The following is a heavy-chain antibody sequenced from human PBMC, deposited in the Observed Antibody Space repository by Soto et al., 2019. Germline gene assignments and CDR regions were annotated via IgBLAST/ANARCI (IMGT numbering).Heavy chain of an antibody. CDR1: GFTFSSYA. V-gene: IGHV3-30-3*01. CDR2: ISYDGSNK. Sequence: GALRLSCAASGFTFSSYAMHWVRQGPGKGLEWVAVISYDGSNKNYADSVKGRFTISRDNSKNTLYLQMNSLRAEDTAVYYCARGRGHVIVLVQYYFDNWGQGILVTVSS. CDR3: ARGRGHVIVLVQYYFDN. J-gene: IGHJ4*02. D-gene: IGHD3-22*01.